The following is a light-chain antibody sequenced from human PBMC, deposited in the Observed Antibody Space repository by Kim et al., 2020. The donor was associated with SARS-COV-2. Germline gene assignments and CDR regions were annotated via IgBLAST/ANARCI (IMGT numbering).Light chain of an antibody. CDR1: NIGSKS. Sequence: PGKTARITCGRNNIGSKSVHWYQQKPGQAPVLVIYYDSDRPSGIPERFSGSNSGNTATLTISRVEAGDEADYYCQVWDSSSDHRVFGGGTQLTVL. J-gene: IGLJ3*02. CDR3: QVWDSSSDHRV. V-gene: IGLV3-21*04. CDR2: YDS.